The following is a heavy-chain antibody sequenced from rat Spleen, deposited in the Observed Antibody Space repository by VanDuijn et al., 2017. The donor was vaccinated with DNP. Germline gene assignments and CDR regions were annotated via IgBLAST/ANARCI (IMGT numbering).Heavy chain of an antibody. J-gene: IGHJ4*01. CDR1: GFTFNNFW. V-gene: IGHV5-31*01. Sequence: EVQLVESGGDLVQPGRSLKLSCVGSGFTFNNFWMTWFRLVPGKGLEWVASITSSDGSTYYRDSVKGRFTISRDNAKSTLYLQMDSLRSEDTATYYCATRIIRGTLYAMDAWGQGTSVTVSS. D-gene: IGHD4-3*01. CDR3: ATRIIRGTLYAMDA. CDR2: ITSSDGST.